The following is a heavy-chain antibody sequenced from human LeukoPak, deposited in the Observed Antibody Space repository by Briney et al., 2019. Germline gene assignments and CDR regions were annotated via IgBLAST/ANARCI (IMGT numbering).Heavy chain of an antibody. Sequence: GGSLRLSCAASGFTFSSYAMHWVRQAPGKGLEWVAVISYDGSNKYYADSVKGRFTISRDNSKNTLYLQMNSLRAEDTAVYYCARGRGSYPPQDYFDYGGQGTLVTVSS. CDR2: ISYDGSNK. CDR3: ARGRGSYPPQDYFDY. CDR1: GFTFSSYA. J-gene: IGHJ4*02. V-gene: IGHV3-30*04. D-gene: IGHD3-16*01.